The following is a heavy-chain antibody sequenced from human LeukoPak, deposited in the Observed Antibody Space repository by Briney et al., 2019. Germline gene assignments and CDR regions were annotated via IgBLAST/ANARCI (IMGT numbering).Heavy chain of an antibody. Sequence: GASLRLSRVPPGFTLRRFALSWVRQAPGKGLAWVSAVSGSGGSTYYADSVKGRFTISRDNSKNTLYLQMNSLRAEDTAVYYCASWGPRDYWGQGTLVTVSS. V-gene: IGHV3-23*01. J-gene: IGHJ4*02. D-gene: IGHD3-16*01. CDR2: VSGSGGST. CDR3: ASWGPRDY. CDR1: GFTLRRFA.